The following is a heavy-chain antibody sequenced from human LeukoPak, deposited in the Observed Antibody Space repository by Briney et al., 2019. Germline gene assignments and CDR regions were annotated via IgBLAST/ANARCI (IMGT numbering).Heavy chain of an antibody. D-gene: IGHD3-10*01. V-gene: IGHV4-4*02. J-gene: IGHJ4*02. CDR3: ARLWFGESQLDY. CDR1: GGSISSSNW. CDR2: IYHSGST. Sequence: SETLSLTCAVSGGSISSSNWWSWVRQPPGKGLEWIGEIYHSGSTNYNPSLKSPVTISVDKSKNQFSLKLSSVTAADTAVYYCARLWFGESQLDYWGQGTLVTVSS.